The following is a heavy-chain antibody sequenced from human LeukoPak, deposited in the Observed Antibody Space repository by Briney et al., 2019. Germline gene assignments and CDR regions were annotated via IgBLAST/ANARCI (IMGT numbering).Heavy chain of an antibody. Sequence: GGSLRLSCAASGFTFDDYAMHWVRQAPGKGLEWVSLISWDGGRTYYADSVKGRFTISRDNSKNSLYLQMNSLRAEDTALYYCAKDRRPYYDFLSGYYQIDYWGQGTLVTVSS. V-gene: IGHV3-43D*03. CDR2: ISWDGGRT. CDR1: GFTFDDYA. J-gene: IGHJ4*02. D-gene: IGHD3-3*01. CDR3: AKDRRPYYDFLSGYYQIDY.